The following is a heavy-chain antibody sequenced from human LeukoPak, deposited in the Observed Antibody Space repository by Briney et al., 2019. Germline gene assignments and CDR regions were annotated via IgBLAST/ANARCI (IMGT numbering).Heavy chain of an antibody. V-gene: IGHV3-21*01. Sequence: GGSLRLSWAASGFTFSSYTINWVRQAPGKGLEWVSSISSASSYIYYVDSVKGRFTISRDNAKNTLYLQMNSLRAEDTAVYYCARGRWLQLGSWFDPWGQGTLVTVSS. CDR2: ISSASSYI. D-gene: IGHD5-24*01. CDR3: ARGRWLQLGSWFDP. CDR1: GFTFSSYT. J-gene: IGHJ5*02.